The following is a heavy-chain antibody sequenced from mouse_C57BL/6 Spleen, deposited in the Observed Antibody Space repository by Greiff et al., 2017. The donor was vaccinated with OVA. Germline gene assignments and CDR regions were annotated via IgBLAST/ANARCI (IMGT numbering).Heavy chain of an antibody. Sequence: VQLQQSGAELVRPGASVTLSCKASGYTFTDYEMHWVKQTPVHGLEWIGAIDPETGGTAYNQKFKGKAILTADKSSSTAYMELRSLTSEDSAVYYCTREGYYYGSSYEAYWGQGTLVTVSA. CDR3: TREGYYYGSSYEAY. CDR1: GYTFTDYE. V-gene: IGHV1-15*01. J-gene: IGHJ3*01. CDR2: IDPETGGT. D-gene: IGHD1-1*01.